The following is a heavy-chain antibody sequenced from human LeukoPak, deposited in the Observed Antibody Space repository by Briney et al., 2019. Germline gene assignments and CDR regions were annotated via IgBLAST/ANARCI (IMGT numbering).Heavy chain of an antibody. V-gene: IGHV1-46*01. Sequence: ASVKVSCKASGYTFTSYGISWVRQAPGQGLEWMGIINPSGGSTSYAQKFQGRVTMTRDMSTSTVYMELSSLRSEDTAVYCCARVDPYSSGYYVGDYWGQGTLVTVSS. CDR3: ARVDPYSSGYYVGDY. CDR1: GYTFTSYG. D-gene: IGHD3-22*01. CDR2: INPSGGST. J-gene: IGHJ4*02.